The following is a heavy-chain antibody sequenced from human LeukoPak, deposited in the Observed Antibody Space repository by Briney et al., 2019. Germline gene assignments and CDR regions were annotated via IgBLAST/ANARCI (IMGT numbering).Heavy chain of an antibody. CDR3: AKDLAYGDDGYY. CDR2: IRYDGSDK. CDR1: GFTFDDYG. J-gene: IGHJ4*02. D-gene: IGHD4-17*01. V-gene: IGHV3-30*02. Sequence: PGGSLRLSCAASGFTFDDYGMHWVRQAPGKGLEWVAFIRYDGSDKYYADSVKGRFTISRDNSKNTLYLQMNSLRAEDTAVYYCAKDLAYGDDGYYWGQGTLVTVSS.